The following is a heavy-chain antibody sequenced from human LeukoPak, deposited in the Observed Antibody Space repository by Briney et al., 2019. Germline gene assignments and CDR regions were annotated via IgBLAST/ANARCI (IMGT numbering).Heavy chain of an antibody. CDR1: GFTFSNYG. Sequence: GGSLRLSCAASGFTFSNYGMHWVRQAPGKGLEWVALISYDGSNKYYADSVKGRFTISRDNSKNTLYLQMNSLRAEDTAVYYCASQTFGVVTDYWGQGTLVTVSS. CDR2: ISYDGSNK. CDR3: ASQTFGVVTDY. V-gene: IGHV3-30-3*01. J-gene: IGHJ4*02. D-gene: IGHD3-3*01.